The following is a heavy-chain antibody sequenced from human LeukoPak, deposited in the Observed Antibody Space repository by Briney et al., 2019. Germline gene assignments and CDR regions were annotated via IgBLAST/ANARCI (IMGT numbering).Heavy chain of an antibody. J-gene: IGHJ3*02. V-gene: IGHV3-30*03. CDR2: ISYDGSNK. CDR1: GFTFSSYG. CDR3: ARSTCGGDCYANAFDI. Sequence: PGGSLRLSCAASGFTFSSYGMHWVRQAPGKGLEWVAVISYDGSNKYYADSVKGRFTISRDNSKNTLYLQVNSLRAEDAAVYYCARSTCGGDCYANAFDIWGQGTMVTVSS. D-gene: IGHD2-21*02.